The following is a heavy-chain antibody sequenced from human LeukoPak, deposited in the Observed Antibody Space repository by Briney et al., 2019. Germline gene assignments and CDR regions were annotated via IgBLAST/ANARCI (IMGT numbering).Heavy chain of an antibody. CDR1: GGSISSGSYY. D-gene: IGHD3-22*01. CDR3: ARDFSDVKGGDSGDYYYYYYMDV. J-gene: IGHJ6*03. V-gene: IGHV3-7*01. CDR2: IKEDGSEK. Sequence: EASETLSLTCTVSGGSISSGSYYWSWIRQPAGKGLEWVANIKEDGSEKYYVDSVKGRFTISRDNAKNSLYLQMNSLRAEDTAVYYCARDFSDVKGGDSGDYYYYYYMDVWGKGTTVTISS.